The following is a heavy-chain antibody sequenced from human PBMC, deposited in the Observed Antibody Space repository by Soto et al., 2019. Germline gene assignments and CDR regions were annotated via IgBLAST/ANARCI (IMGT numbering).Heavy chain of an antibody. Sequence: APVTVSCQAFLYTFTIYDINWVRQDTGHGLEWMGWMNPNSGNTGYAQKFQGRVTMTRNTSISTAYMELSSLRSEDTAVYYCARGRGYCSSTSCYRAFDIWGQGKRVTVS. CDR2: MNPNSGNT. J-gene: IGHJ3*02. CDR3: ARGRGYCSSTSCYRAFDI. V-gene: IGHV1-8*02. CDR1: LYTFTIYD. D-gene: IGHD2-2*01.